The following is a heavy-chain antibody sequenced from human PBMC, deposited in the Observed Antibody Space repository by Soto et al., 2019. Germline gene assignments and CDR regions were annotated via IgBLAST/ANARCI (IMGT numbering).Heavy chain of an antibody. CDR3: ARDQLRDIVVVVAALGPDAFDI. D-gene: IGHD2-15*01. Sequence: GGSLRLSCAASGFTFSSYAMHWVRQAPGKGLEWVAVISYDGSNKYYADSVKGRFTISRDNSKNTLYLQMNSLRAEDTAVYYCARDQLRDIVVVVAALGPDAFDIWGQGTMVTVSS. J-gene: IGHJ3*02. V-gene: IGHV3-30-3*01. CDR2: ISYDGSNK. CDR1: GFTFSSYA.